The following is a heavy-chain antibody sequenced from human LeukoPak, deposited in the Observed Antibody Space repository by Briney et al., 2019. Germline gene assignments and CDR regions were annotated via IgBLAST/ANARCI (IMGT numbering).Heavy chain of an antibody. D-gene: IGHD6-13*01. CDR3: ARDSSSSWYWGDY. Sequence: PGGSLRLSCAASGFTFSNYALSWVRQAPGKGLEWVSTFSESGGNTYYADSVKGRFTISRDNSKNTLYLQMNSLRAEDTAVYYCARDSSSSWYWGDYWGQGTLVTVSS. CDR1: GFTFSNYA. CDR2: FSESGGNT. V-gene: IGHV3-23*01. J-gene: IGHJ4*02.